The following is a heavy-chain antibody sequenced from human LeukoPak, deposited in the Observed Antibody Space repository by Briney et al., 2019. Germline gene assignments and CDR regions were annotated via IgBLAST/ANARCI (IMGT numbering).Heavy chain of an antibody. CDR2: INTNTGNP. D-gene: IGHD6-19*01. J-gene: IGHJ4*02. CDR1: GYTFTSYA. Sequence: ASVKVSCKASGYTFTSYAMNWVRQAPGQGLEWMGWINTNTGNPTYAQGFTGRFVFSLDTSVSTAYLQISSLKVEDTAVYYCARVPRPGIAVAVHFDYWGQGTLVTASS. V-gene: IGHV7-4-1*02. CDR3: ARVPRPGIAVAVHFDY.